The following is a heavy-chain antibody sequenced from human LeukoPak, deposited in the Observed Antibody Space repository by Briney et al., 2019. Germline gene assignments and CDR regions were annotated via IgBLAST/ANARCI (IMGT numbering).Heavy chain of an antibody. Sequence: GGSLRLSCAASGFTFSSYEMNWVRQAPGKGLEWGSYLSSSCSTIYYADSVKGRFTISRDNAKNSLYLQMNSLRVEDTAVYFCAKRGIVIRAVIIIGFHKEAYYFDYWGQGILVTVSS. J-gene: IGHJ4*02. CDR1: GFTFSSYE. CDR2: LSSSCSTI. V-gene: IGHV3-48*03. CDR3: AKRGIVIRAVIIIGFHKEAYYFDY. D-gene: IGHD3-10*01.